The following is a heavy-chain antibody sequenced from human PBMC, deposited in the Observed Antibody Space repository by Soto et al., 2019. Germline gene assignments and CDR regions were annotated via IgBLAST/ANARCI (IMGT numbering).Heavy chain of an antibody. CDR3: ARQGRDGHNQGYGMDV. CDR2: THPGDSET. Sequence: LGESLKISCKGSGYSFTSYWIGWVRQTPGKGLEWMGITHPGDSETRYSPSFEGQVTISADKSISTAYLQWSSLKASDTAMYYCARQGRDGHNQGYGMDVWGQGTTVTVSS. CDR1: GYSFTSYW. V-gene: IGHV5-51*01. J-gene: IGHJ6*02.